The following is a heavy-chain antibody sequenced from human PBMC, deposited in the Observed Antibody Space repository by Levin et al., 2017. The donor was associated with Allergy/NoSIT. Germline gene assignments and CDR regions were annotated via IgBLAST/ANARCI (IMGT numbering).Heavy chain of an antibody. Sequence: PGGSLRLSCAASGFTLRTYTMNWVRQAPGKGLEWVGDIIGSDGSTHYADSVRGRFAISRDVSMNTLYLQMNNLRSEDTALYFCAKDRSPDGIWSFDYWGQGTLVTVSS. CDR3: AKDRSPDGIWSFDY. J-gene: IGHJ4*02. CDR1: GFTLRTYT. CDR2: IIGSDGST. D-gene: IGHD1-14*01. V-gene: IGHV3-23*01.